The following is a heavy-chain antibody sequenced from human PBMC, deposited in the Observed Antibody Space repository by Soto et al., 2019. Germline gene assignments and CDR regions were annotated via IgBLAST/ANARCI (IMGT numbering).Heavy chain of an antibody. CDR1: GGSISSGGYY. J-gene: IGHJ6*02. Sequence: QVQLQESGPGLVKPSQTLSLTCTVSGGSISSGGYYWSWIRQHPGKGLEWIGYIYYSGSTYYNPSLNMRVTISVDTSKTQFSLNLSSVTAADTAVYYCARGGRRSPGMDVWGQGTTVTVSS. CDR2: IYYSGST. V-gene: IGHV4-31*03. CDR3: ARGGRRSPGMDV.